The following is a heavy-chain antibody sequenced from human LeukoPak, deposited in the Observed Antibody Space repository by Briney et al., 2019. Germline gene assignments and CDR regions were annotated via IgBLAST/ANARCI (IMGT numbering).Heavy chain of an antibody. CDR2: FDPEDGET. D-gene: IGHD3-22*01. CDR3: ARARDYDSNPDY. CDR1: GYTLTELS. J-gene: IGHJ4*02. V-gene: IGHV1-24*01. Sequence: GAPVKVSCKVSGYTLTELSMHWVRQAPGKGLEWMGGFDPEDGETIYAQKFQGRVTMTTDTSTSTAYMELRSLRSDDTAVYYCARARDYDSNPDYWGQGTLVTVSS.